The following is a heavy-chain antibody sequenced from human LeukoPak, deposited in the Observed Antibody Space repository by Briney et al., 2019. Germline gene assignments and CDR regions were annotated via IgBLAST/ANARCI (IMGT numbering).Heavy chain of an antibody. CDR1: GFTFSSYS. CDR2: ISSSSSYI. Sequence: GSLRLSCAASGFTFSSYSMNWVRQAPGKGLEWVSSISSSSSYIYYADSVKGRFTISRDNARNSLYLQMNSLRAEDTAVYYCARVGGSYFDYWGQGTLVTVSS. CDR3: ARVGGSYFDY. J-gene: IGHJ4*02. V-gene: IGHV3-21*01. D-gene: IGHD1-26*01.